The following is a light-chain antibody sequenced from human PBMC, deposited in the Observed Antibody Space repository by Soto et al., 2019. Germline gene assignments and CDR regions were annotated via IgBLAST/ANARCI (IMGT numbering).Light chain of an antibody. Sequence: DIQMTQSPSSLSASVGDRVTITCRAGQSISSYLNWYAQKPREAPKLLIYAASSLQSGVPSRFSGSGSGTDFTLTISSLQPDDFAIYFCQQSYTAPYTFGPGTKVEIK. V-gene: IGKV1-39*01. CDR1: QSISSY. CDR2: AAS. J-gene: IGKJ3*01. CDR3: QQSYTAPYT.